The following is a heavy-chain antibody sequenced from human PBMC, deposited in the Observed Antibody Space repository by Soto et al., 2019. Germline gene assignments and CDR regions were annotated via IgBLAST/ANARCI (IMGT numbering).Heavy chain of an antibody. CDR2: ISGSGAGT. CDR1: GFTFSTSA. J-gene: IGHJ6*02. V-gene: IGHV3-23*01. CDR3: AKGPTVFGAVISFDYYYGMYV. D-gene: IGHD3-3*01. Sequence: PGGSLRVSCTASGFTFSTSAMSWVRQAPGRGLEWVSGISGSGAGTYYADSVKGRFTVSRDNSKNTLYLQMSGLRAEDAAVYYCAKGPTVFGAVISFDYYYGMYVWGQGTPVTVSS.